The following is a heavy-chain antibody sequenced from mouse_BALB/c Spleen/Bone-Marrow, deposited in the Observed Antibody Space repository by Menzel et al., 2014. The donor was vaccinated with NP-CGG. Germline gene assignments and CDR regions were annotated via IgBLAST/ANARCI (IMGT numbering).Heavy chain of an antibody. CDR2: INPSIGYT. Sequence: QVQLQQSAAELARPGASVRLSCKASGYIFTNYTIQWIKQRPGQGLEWIGYINPSIGYTDYNQKFKDKTTLTADKSSSTTYMQLNSLTSEDSAVYYCAREGTYYAYFDYWGQGTTLTVSS. CDR1: GYIFTNYT. V-gene: IGHV1-4*02. J-gene: IGHJ2*01. CDR3: AREGTYYAYFDY. D-gene: IGHD1-1*01.